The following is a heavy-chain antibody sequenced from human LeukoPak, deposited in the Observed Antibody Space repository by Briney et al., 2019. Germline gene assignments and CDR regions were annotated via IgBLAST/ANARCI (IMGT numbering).Heavy chain of an antibody. CDR1: GFTFSSYW. CDR3: ARWIGGFDD. D-gene: IGHD3-10*01. V-gene: IGHV3-7*01. CDR2: IKQDGSEK. J-gene: IGHJ4*02. Sequence: GGSLRLSCAASGFTFSSYWMNWVRQTPGKGLEWVANIKQDGSEKYYVDSVEGRFTISRDNAKNSLYLQMNSLRAEDTAVYYCARWIGGFDDWGQGALVTVSS.